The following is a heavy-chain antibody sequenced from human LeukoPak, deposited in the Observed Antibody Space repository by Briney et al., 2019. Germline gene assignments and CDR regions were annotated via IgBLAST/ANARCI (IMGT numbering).Heavy chain of an antibody. CDR1: GGSISSYY. CDR3: ARIAAAGYPFDP. CDR2: IYYSGST. J-gene: IGHJ5*02. V-gene: IGHV4-59*01. Sequence: SETLSLTCTVSGGSISSYYWSWIRQPPGKGLEWIGYIYYSGSTNYNPPLKSRVTISVDTSKNQFSLKLSSVTAADTAVYYCARIAAAGYPFDPWGQGTLVTVSS. D-gene: IGHD6-13*01.